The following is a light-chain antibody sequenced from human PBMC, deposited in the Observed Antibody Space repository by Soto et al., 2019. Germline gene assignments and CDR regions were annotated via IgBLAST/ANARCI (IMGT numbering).Light chain of an antibody. V-gene: IGLV2-23*02. CDR1: SSDVGSYNL. J-gene: IGLJ1*01. CDR3: CSYAGSNTYV. CDR2: EVS. Sequence: QSAQTQPASVSGSPGQSITISCTGTSSDVGSYNLVSWYQQHPGKAPKVMIYEVSKWPSGVPNRFSGSKSGNTASLTISGLQAEDEADYYCCSYAGSNTYVFGTGTKVTVL.